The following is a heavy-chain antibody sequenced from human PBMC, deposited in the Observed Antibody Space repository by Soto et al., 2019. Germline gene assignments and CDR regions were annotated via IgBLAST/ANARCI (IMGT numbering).Heavy chain of an antibody. CDR1: GYTFTSYA. V-gene: IGHV1-3*01. CDR2: INAGNGNT. D-gene: IGHD6-19*01. CDR3: AREGRQFSSGRLYYYYGMDV. Sequence: GASMKVSCKASGYTFTSYAMHWVRQAPGQRLEWKGWINAGNGNTKNSQKFQGRVTITRDTSASTAYKELSSLRSEDTAVYYCAREGRQFSSGRLYYYYGMDVWGQGTTVTVSS. J-gene: IGHJ6*02.